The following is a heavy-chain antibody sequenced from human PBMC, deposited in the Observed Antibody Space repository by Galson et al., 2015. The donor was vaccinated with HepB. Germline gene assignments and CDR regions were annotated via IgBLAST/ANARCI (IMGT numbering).Heavy chain of an antibody. CDR1: GFTFSDYY. Sequence: SLRLSCAASGFTFSDYYMSWIRQAPGKGLEWVSYISSSSSYTNYADSVKGRFTISRDNAKNSLYLQMNSLRAEDTAVYYCARSGVATINSYFDYWGQGTLVTVSS. CDR3: ARSGVATINSYFDY. V-gene: IGHV3-11*06. CDR2: ISSSSSYT. J-gene: IGHJ4*02. D-gene: IGHD5-24*01.